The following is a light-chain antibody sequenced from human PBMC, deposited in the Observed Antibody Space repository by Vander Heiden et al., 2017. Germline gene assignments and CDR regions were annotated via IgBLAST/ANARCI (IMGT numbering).Light chain of an antibody. J-gene: IGKJ2*01. V-gene: IGKV1-33*01. CDR1: QDISNY. CDR3: QQDDNLRHT. Sequence: DIQMTQSPSSLSASVGDRVTITCQASQDISNYLNWYQQKPGKAPKLLIYDASNLETGVPSRFSGSGSGTDFTFTISSLQPEDIATYYCQQDDNLRHTFGQGTKVEIK. CDR2: DAS.